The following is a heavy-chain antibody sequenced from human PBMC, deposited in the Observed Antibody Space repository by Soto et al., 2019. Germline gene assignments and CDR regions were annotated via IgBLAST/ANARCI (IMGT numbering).Heavy chain of an antibody. J-gene: IGHJ6*02. CDR3: ARTITMVRGVIITLDYYYGMDV. CDR2: INAGNGNT. V-gene: IGHV1-3*01. Sequence: VASVKVSCKASGYTFTSYAMHWVRQAPGQRLEWMGWINAGNGNTKYSQKFQGRVTITRDTSASTAYMELSSLRSEDTAVYYCARTITMVRGVIITLDYYYGMDVWGQGTTVTVSS. D-gene: IGHD3-10*01. CDR1: GYTFTSYA.